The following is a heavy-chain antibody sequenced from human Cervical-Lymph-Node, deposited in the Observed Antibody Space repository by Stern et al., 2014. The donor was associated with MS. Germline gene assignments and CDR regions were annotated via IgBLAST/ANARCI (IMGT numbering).Heavy chain of an antibody. Sequence: VQLLESGAEVKKPGTSVKVSCKASADTFSTSCITWVRQAPRQGLEWMGVIVPIFGATNYAQKFQDIVTMTADESTRTSYMELSSLTSEDTAVYYCATGLLRDLISAYWGQGTLVTVSS. CDR2: IVPIFGAT. V-gene: IGHV1-69*01. J-gene: IGHJ4*02. CDR1: ADTFSTSC. D-gene: IGHD3-16*01. CDR3: ATGLLRDLISAY.